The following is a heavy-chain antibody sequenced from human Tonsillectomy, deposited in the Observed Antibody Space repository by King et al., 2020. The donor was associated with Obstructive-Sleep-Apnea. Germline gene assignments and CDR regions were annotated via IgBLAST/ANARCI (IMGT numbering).Heavy chain of an antibody. D-gene: IGHD3-9*01. CDR2: ISGSGGDT. CDR3: AIWPPEWRYFDWSTFDD. CDR1: GFTFSSYA. J-gene: IGHJ4*02. Sequence: VQLVESGGGLVQPGGSLRLSCVVSGFTFSSYAMSWVRQAPGKGLEWVSSISGSGGDTYYADSVKGRFAISRDNSKNTLYLQMNSLRAEDTAVYFCAIWPPEWRYFDWSTFDDWGQGTLVTVSS. V-gene: IGHV3-23*04.